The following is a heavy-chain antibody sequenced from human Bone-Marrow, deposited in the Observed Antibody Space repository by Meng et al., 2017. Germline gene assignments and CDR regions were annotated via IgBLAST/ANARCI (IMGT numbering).Heavy chain of an antibody. Sequence: QLQLQESGPGLVQPSQTLSLTCTVSGGSIISGGYYWSWIRQHPGKGLEWIGFIYYSGTTYYNPSLKSRVTISVDTSKNQFSLNLSSVTAADTAVYYCARDRGGYGDISYWGQGTLVTVSS. CDR3: ARDRGGYGDISY. V-gene: IGHV4-30-4*01. CDR1: GGSIISGGYY. D-gene: IGHD4-17*01. CDR2: IYYSGTT. J-gene: IGHJ4*02.